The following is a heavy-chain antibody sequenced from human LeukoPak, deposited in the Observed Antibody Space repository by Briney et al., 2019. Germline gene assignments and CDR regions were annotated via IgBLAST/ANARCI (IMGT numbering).Heavy chain of an antibody. CDR2: ISSSSSYI. J-gene: IGHJ5*02. Sequence: AGGALRLSCAASGFTFSSYSMNWVRQAPGKGLEWVSSISSSSSYIYYADSVKGRLTISRDNAKNSLYLQMNSLRAEDTAVYYCARAPTRYCNSTSCYGFDPWGQGTLVTVSS. CDR1: GFTFSSYS. V-gene: IGHV3-21*01. D-gene: IGHD2-2*01. CDR3: ARAPTRYCNSTSCYGFDP.